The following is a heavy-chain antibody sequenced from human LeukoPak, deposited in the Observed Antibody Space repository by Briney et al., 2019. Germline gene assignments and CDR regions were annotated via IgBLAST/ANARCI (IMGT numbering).Heavy chain of an antibody. V-gene: IGHV3-73*01. CDR1: GFTFSGSA. J-gene: IGHJ5*02. D-gene: IGHD1-1*01. CDR3: TTKLNWNDNWFDP. CDR2: IRNKANNYAT. Sequence: GGSLRLSCSGSGFTFSGSAMHWVRQASGKGLEWVGRIRNKANNYATAYAASVNGRFTISRDDSKNVAYLQMNSLKTEDTALYYCTTKLNWNDNWFDPWGQGTLVTVSS.